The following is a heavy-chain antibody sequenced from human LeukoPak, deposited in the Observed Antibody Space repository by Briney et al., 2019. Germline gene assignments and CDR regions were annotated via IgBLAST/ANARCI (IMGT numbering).Heavy chain of an antibody. CDR2: IIPIFGTA. CDR3: ARGYLYYYDSSGYRRAFDI. Sequence: SVKVSCKASGGTFSSYAISWVRQAPGQGLEWMGGIIPIFGTANYAQKFQGRVTITADESTSTAYMELSSLRSEDTAVYYCARGYLYYYDSSGYRRAFDIWGQGTMVTVSS. V-gene: IGHV1-69*13. J-gene: IGHJ3*02. CDR1: GGTFSSYA. D-gene: IGHD3-22*01.